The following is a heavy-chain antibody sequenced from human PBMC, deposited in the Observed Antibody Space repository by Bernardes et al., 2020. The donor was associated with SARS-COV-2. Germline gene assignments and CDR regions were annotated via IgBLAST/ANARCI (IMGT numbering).Heavy chain of an antibody. CDR2: IGPDGSAK. J-gene: IGHJ1*01. Sequence: GGSLRLSCAASGFIFRDSCMSWIRQSPGKGLEWVANIGPDGSAKTYVDSVKGRFTISRDNAKNSLILEMNSLRVEDTAVYYCSTGPPAGYWGQGTLVTVSS. V-gene: IGHV3-7*05. CDR1: GFIFRDSC. CDR3: STGPPAGY.